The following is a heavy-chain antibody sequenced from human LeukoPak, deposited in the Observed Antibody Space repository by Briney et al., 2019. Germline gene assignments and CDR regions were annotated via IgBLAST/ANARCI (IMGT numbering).Heavy chain of an antibody. CDR3: ARDGSPLYYDFWSGYKPYYYYMDV. J-gene: IGHJ6*03. D-gene: IGHD3-3*01. Sequence: APGKVSCKPSGDTVTRYGISGVRGAPGLGLEWMGWISAYNGNTNYAQKLQGRVTMTTDTSTSTAYMELRSLRSDDTAVYYCARDGSPLYYDFWSGYKPYYYYMDVWGKGTTVTVSS. CDR1: GDTVTRYG. V-gene: IGHV1-18*01. CDR2: ISAYNGNT.